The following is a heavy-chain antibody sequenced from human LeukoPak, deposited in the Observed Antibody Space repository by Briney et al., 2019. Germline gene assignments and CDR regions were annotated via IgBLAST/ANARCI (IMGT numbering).Heavy chain of an antibody. Sequence: GGSLRLSCAASGFTFSSYEMNWVRQAPGKGLEWVSSISSSSYIYNTDSATGRCTISRDNAKNSLYLQMNSLRAEDTAVYYCARAAAAGTIRIYYMDVWGKGTTVTVSS. V-gene: IGHV3-21*01. CDR2: ISSSSYI. CDR1: GFTFSSYE. CDR3: ARAAAAGTIRIYYMDV. D-gene: IGHD6-13*01. J-gene: IGHJ6*03.